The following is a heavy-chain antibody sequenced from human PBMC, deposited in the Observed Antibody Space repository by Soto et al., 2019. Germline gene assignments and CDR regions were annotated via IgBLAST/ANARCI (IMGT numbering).Heavy chain of an antibody. CDR3: AKYRRTDAEGYSFDY. J-gene: IGHJ4*02. V-gene: IGHV4-59*01. D-gene: IGHD2-15*01. CDR2: IHYSGST. CDR1: GGSISGSY. Sequence: PSETLSLTCTVSGGSISGSYWSWIRQTPGRVLEWIGYIHYSGSTNYNPSLKSRVTMSVDSAKNQFSLQLSSAGAADTAVYFCAKYRRTDAEGYSFDYWGQGALVTVSS.